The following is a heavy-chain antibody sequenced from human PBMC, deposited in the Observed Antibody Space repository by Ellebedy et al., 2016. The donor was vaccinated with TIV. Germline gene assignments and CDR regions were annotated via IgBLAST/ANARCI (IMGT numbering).Heavy chain of an antibody. CDR3: AGKKAPASGSYDY. V-gene: IGHV1-3*01. J-gene: IGHJ4*02. CDR2: IDAGRGST. D-gene: IGHD1-26*01. CDR1: GYVFINYI. Sequence: ALVKVSCKDFGYVFINYIMHWVRQAPGHRLEWMGWIDAGRGSTQYSQSFQGRVTITTDTSANTAYMELSSLTSEDTAVYYCAGKKAPASGSYDYWGQGTLVTVSS.